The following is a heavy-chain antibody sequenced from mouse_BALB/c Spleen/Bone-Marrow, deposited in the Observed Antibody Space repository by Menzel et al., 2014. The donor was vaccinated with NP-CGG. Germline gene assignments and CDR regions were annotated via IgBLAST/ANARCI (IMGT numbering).Heavy chain of an antibody. CDR1: GYTFTTYW. D-gene: IGHD2-1*01. Sequence: QVQLQQSGAGLVRPGASVKLSCKASGYTFTTYWIHWVKQRPGQGLEWIGNIYPSDSYTNYNQKFKDKATLTVDKSSSTAYMQLSSPTSEDSAVYYCTRWDGNYLYWYFDVWGAGTTVTVSS. CDR2: IYPSDSYT. V-gene: IGHV1-69*02. CDR3: TRWDGNYLYWYFDV. J-gene: IGHJ1*01.